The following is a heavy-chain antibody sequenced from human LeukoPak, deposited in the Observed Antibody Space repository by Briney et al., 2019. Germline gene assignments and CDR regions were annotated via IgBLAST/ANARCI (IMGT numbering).Heavy chain of an antibody. Sequence: PSETLSLTCTVSGGSISSYYWSWIRQPPGKGLEWMGYIYYSGGTNYNPSLKSRVTISVDTSKHQFSLKLSSVTAADTAVYYCALGTRFDYHYGMAVWGQGTTVTVSS. CDR1: GGSISSYY. D-gene: IGHD1-1*01. J-gene: IGHJ6*02. CDR2: IYYSGGT. V-gene: IGHV4-59*01. CDR3: ALGTRFDYHYGMAV.